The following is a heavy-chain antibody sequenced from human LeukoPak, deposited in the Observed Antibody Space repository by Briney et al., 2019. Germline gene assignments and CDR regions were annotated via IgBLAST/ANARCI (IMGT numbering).Heavy chain of an antibody. V-gene: IGHV4-34*01. CDR3: ARGPQTIAAAGGYYFDY. CDR2: INHSGST. CDR1: GGSFSGYY. D-gene: IGHD6-13*01. J-gene: IGHJ4*02. Sequence: PSETLSLTCAVYGGSFSGYYWSWIRQPRGKALEWIGEINHSGSTNYNPSLKSRVTISVDTSKNQFSLKLSSVTAADTAVYYCARGPQTIAAAGGYYFDYWGQGTLVTVSS.